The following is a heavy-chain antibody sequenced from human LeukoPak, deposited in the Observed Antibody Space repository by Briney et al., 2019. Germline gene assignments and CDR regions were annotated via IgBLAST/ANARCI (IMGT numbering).Heavy chain of an antibody. CDR1: GGSINSSGYY. J-gene: IGHJ6*02. CDR2: HYYSGST. V-gene: IGHV4-39*01. Sequence: SETLSLTCSVSGGSINSSGYYWGWIRQPPGKGLEWIGSHYYSGSTYYNPSLKSRVTVSVDTSKNQFSLKLSSVTAADTAVYYCARQNSGYRANYYYYGMDVWGQGTTVTVSS. CDR3: ARQNSGYRANYYYYGMDV. D-gene: IGHD3-22*01.